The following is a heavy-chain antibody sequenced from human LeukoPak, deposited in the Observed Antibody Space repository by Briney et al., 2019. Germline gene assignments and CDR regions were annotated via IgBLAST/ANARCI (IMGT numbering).Heavy chain of an antibody. J-gene: IGHJ4*02. Sequence: GGSLRLSCAASGFTFSSYGMHWVRQAPGKGLEWVAFIRYDGSNKYYADSVKGRFTISRDNSKSTLYLQMNSLRAEDTAVYYCASLPPPYDSSGYYLDYWGQGTLVTVSS. CDR1: GFTFSSYG. CDR2: IRYDGSNK. D-gene: IGHD3-22*01. V-gene: IGHV3-30*02. CDR3: ASLPPPYDSSGYYLDY.